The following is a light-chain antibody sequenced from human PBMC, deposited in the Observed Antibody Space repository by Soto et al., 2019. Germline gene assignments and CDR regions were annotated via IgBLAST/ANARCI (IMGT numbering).Light chain of an antibody. CDR3: SSYTSSSTPYV. CDR2: EVS. CDR1: SSDVGGYNY. V-gene: IGLV2-14*01. Sequence: QSALTQPASVSGSPGQSITISCTGTSSDVGGYNYVSWYQQHPGKAPKLMIYEVSNQPSGVSNRFSGSKSGNTASLTISGLQAEDEAEYYCSSYTSSSTPYVFGTGTKLTVL. J-gene: IGLJ1*01.